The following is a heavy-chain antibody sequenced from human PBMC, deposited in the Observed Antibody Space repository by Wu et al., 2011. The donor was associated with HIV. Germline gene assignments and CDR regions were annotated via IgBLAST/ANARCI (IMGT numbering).Heavy chain of an antibody. D-gene: IGHD4-23*01. V-gene: IGHV1-69*14. CDR3: VRDLGGNEEY. J-gene: IGHJ4*02. CDR1: GGTFSSYA. CDR2: IIPIFGTA. Sequence: QVQLVQSGAEVKKPGSSVKVSCKASGGTFSSYAINWVRQAPGQGLGWMGGIIPIFGTANYAQMFQGRVTITADKSTMTAYLELSGLTSEDTAVYYCVRDLGGNEEYWGQGTLVTVSS.